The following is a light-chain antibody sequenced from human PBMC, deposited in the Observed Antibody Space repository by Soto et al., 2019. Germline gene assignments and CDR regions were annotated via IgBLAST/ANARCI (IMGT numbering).Light chain of an antibody. CDR3: QQYNYWPS. J-gene: IGKJ1*01. V-gene: IGKV3-15*01. Sequence: EIVMTQSPDTLSVSPGERATLSCRASESVNSNLAWYQQKPGQVPRLLIYRASTRATGITARFSGSGSGTEYTLTINSLQSEDFAVYYCQQYNYWPSFGQGTKVDIK. CDR2: RAS. CDR1: ESVNSN.